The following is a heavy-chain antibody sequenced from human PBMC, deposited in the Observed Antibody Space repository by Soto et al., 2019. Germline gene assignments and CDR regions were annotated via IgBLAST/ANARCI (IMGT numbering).Heavy chain of an antibody. D-gene: IGHD6-19*01. Sequence: QVQLEQSGAEVKKPGASMKVSCQASGYTFTSYYIHWVRQAPGQGLEWMGVCHVGPDTTMYAQKFQGRVTMTRDTSTSTVYMELSSLISEDTAVYFCARESSGTQYFDYWGQGTLVTVSS. J-gene: IGHJ4*02. CDR1: GYTFTSYY. CDR3: ARESSGTQYFDY. CDR2: CHVGPDTT. V-gene: IGHV1-46*01.